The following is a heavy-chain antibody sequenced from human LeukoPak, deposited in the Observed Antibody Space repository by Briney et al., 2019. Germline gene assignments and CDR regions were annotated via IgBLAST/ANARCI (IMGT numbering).Heavy chain of an antibody. J-gene: IGHJ6*01. CDR3: AKMKGHPLPKYYMDV. CDR2: ISGSGDKT. V-gene: IGHV3-23*01. D-gene: IGHD1-26*01. CDR1: GFTFRGFA. Sequence: KPGGSLRLSCAASGFTFRGFAMSWVRRTPGKGLEWVSGISGSGDKTLYADSVEGRFTIYRDNSKNTLYLEMNSLRAEDTAIYYCAKMKGHPLPKYYMDVWGQGTTVTVSS.